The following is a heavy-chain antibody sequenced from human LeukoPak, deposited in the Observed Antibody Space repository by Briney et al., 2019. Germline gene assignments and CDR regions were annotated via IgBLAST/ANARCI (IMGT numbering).Heavy chain of an antibody. D-gene: IGHD6-13*01. CDR3: AKVSSSWTLYYYYGMDV. J-gene: IGHJ6*02. CDR2: ISYDGSNK. V-gene: IGHV3-30*18. Sequence: GGSLRLSCAASGFTFSSYGMHGVRQAPGKGLEWVAVISYDGSNKYYADSVKGRFTISRDNSKNTLYLQMNSLRAEDTAVYYCAKVSSSWTLYYYYGMDVWGQGTTVTVYS. CDR1: GFTFSSYG.